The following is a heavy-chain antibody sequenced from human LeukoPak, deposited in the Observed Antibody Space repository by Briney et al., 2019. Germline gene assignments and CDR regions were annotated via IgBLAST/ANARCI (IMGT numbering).Heavy chain of an antibody. J-gene: IGHJ4*02. CDR3: ARYFYDVGY. V-gene: IGHV3-30*04. CDR2: ISYDGSDK. CDR1: GFTFSSHA. D-gene: IGHD3-3*01. Sequence: PGRSLRLSCAASGFTFSSHAMHWVRQAPGKGLEWVAVISYDGSDKYYADSVKGRFTISRDNSQNTLYLQVNSLRGEDTAVYYCARYFYDVGYWGQGTLVTVSS.